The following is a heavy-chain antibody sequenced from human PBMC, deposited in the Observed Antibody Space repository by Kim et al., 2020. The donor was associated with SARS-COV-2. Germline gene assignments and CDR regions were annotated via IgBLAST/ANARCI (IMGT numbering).Heavy chain of an antibody. CDR3: ARGRYFDWLLGRTADNYFDP. CDR1: GENFRAYY. Sequence: SETLSLTCAVYGENFRAYYWNWIRQPPGKGLEWIGETNHRGTTNYNPSLKSRVTISADTSKSQFSLKVNSVTAADTAVYYCARGRYFDWLLGRTADNYFDPWGQGTLVTVSS. D-gene: IGHD3-9*01. V-gene: IGHV4-34*01. J-gene: IGHJ5*02. CDR2: TNHRGTT.